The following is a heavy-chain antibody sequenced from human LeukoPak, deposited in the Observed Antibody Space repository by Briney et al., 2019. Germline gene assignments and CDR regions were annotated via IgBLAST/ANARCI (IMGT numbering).Heavy chain of an antibody. Sequence: SETLSLTCTVSGGSISSYYWSWIRHPPGKGLEWIGYIYYSGSTNYNPSLKSRVTISVDTSKNQFSLKLSSVTAADTAVYYCARTYCDSTTCYRFDYWGQGTLVTVSS. J-gene: IGHJ4*02. CDR1: GGSISSYY. CDR2: IYYSGST. D-gene: IGHD2-2*01. CDR3: ARTYCDSTTCYRFDY. V-gene: IGHV4-59*08.